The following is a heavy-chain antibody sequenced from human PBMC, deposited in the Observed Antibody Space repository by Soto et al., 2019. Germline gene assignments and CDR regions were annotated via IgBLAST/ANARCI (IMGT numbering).Heavy chain of an antibody. J-gene: IGHJ4*02. V-gene: IGHV1-69*04. CDR2: IIPILGIA. Sequence: SVKVSCKASGGTFSSYTISWVRQAPGQGLEWMGRIIPILGIANYAQKFQGRVTITADKSTSTAYMELSSLSAADTAVYYCARDKGSEYYYHSSGYYDYWGQGTLVTVSS. D-gene: IGHD3-22*01. CDR1: GGTFSSYT. CDR3: ARDKGSEYYYHSSGYYDY.